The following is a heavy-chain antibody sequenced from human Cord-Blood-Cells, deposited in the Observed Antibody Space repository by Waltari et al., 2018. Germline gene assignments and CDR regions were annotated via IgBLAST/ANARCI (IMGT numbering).Heavy chain of an antibody. J-gene: IGHJ4*02. CDR1: GGSVSSGSYY. V-gene: IGHV4-61*01. Sequence: QVQLQESGPGLVKPSETLSLTCTVSGGSVSSGSYYWSWIRQPPGKGLEWIGYIYYSGSNNGNPSLMSRVTMSVDTSKYQFSLKLSSVTAADTAVYYCARSGSGWYFDYWGQGTLVTVSS. CDR2: IYYSGSN. CDR3: ARSGSGWYFDY. D-gene: IGHD6-19*01.